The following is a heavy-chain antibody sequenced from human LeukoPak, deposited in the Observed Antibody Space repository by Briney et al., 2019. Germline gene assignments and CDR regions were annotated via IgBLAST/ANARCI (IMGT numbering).Heavy chain of an antibody. CDR3: ARGTGSTTSWSPNFGS. Sequence: SETLSLTSTVSGGSISSAISYWGWIRQPPGKGLEWIGSIYYSGHTYYNPSLTSRVTISVDTSKNQFSLELSSVTAADTAVYYCARGTGSTTSWSPNFGSWGQGALVTVSS. V-gene: IGHV4-39*07. J-gene: IGHJ4*02. CDR1: GGSISSAISY. CDR2: IYYSGHT. D-gene: IGHD6-13*01.